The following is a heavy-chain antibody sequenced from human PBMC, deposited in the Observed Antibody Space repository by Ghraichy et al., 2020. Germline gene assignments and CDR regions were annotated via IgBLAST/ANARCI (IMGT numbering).Heavy chain of an antibody. Sequence: ASVKVSCKVSGYTLTELSMHWVRQAPGKGLEWMGGFDPEDGETIYAQKFQGRVTMTEDTSTDTAYMELSSLRSEDTAVYYCATGIDSGSYSRRRAAEYFQHWGQGTLVTVSS. CDR2: FDPEDGET. J-gene: IGHJ1*01. V-gene: IGHV1-24*01. CDR1: GYTLTELS. D-gene: IGHD1-26*01. CDR3: ATGIDSGSYSRRRAAEYFQH.